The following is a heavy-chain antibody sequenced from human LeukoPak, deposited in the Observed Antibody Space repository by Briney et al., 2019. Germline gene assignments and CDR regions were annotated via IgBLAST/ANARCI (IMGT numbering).Heavy chain of an antibody. CDR3: ARTDTATDY. CDR2: IYYSGST. V-gene: IGHV4-30-4*02. J-gene: IGHJ4*02. D-gene: IGHD5-18*01. CDR1: GYSISSGYY. Sequence: SETLSLTCTVSGYSISSGYYWSWIRQPPGKGLEWIGYIYYSGSTYYNPSLKSRVTISVDTSKNQFSLKLSSVTAADTAVYYCARTDTATDYWGQGTLVTVSS.